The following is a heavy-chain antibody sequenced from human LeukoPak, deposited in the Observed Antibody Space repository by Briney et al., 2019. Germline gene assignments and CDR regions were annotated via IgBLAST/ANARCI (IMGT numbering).Heavy chain of an antibody. J-gene: IGHJ4*02. CDR2: MKADRSEK. CDR1: GFTFSGYW. D-gene: IGHD5-18*01. CDR3: ARADLRGYSLDY. V-gene: IGHV3-7*01. Sequence: PGGSLRLSCAASGFTFSGYWMNWVRQAPGEGLEWVANMKADRSEKYYVDSVKGRFTISRDNAKNSLYLQMNSLRAEDTAVYYCARADLRGYSLDYWGQGTLVTVSS.